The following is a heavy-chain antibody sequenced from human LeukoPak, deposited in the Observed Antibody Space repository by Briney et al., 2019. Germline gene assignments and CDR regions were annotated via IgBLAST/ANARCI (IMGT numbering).Heavy chain of an antibody. D-gene: IGHD6-19*01. J-gene: IGHJ5*02. CDR3: ARDSYSSGWLRGRNWFDP. CDR1: GYTFTSYA. Sequence: GASVKVSCKASGYTFTSYAMHWVRQAPGQRLEWMGWINAGNGNTKYSQKFQGRVTITRDTSASTAYMELSSLRSEDTAVYYCARDSYSSGWLRGRNWFDPWGQGTLVTVSS. CDR2: INAGNGNT. V-gene: IGHV1-3*01.